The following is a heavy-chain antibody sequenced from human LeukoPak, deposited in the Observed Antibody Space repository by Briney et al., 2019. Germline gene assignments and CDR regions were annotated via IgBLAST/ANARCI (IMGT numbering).Heavy chain of an antibody. D-gene: IGHD1-26*01. Sequence: GGSLRLSCAASGFTFSSYWMSWVRQAPGKGLEWVANIKQDGSEENFVDSVKGRFTISRDNAKKSLYLQMNSLRAEDTAVYYRARGSSAGASLRHDYWGQGTLVTVSS. J-gene: IGHJ4*02. CDR2: IKQDGSEE. CDR1: GFTFSSYW. V-gene: IGHV3-7*01. CDR3: ARGSSAGASLRHDY.